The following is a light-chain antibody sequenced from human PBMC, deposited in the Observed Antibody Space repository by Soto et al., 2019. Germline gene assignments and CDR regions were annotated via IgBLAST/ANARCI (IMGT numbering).Light chain of an antibody. J-gene: IGKJ2*01. CDR2: DAS. V-gene: IGKV1-33*01. CDR3: QQYDSLLYT. CDR1: QDIRYF. Sequence: DIQMTQSPSSLSASVGDRVTLTCQASQDIRYFLNWYQQKPGKAPKLLIYDASNLEIGVPSRFSGGGSGTEFTFTITSLHPEDVATYYCQQYDSLLYTFGQGTKVEI.